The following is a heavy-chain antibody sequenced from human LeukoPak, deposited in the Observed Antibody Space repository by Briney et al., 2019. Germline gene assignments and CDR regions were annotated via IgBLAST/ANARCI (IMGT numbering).Heavy chain of an antibody. J-gene: IGHJ4*02. D-gene: IGHD6-6*01. V-gene: IGHV3-23*01. CDR2: ISGSGGST. CDR1: GFTFSSYA. CDR3: AKVRRSSYYFDY. Sequence: GGSPRLSCAASGFTFSSYAMNWVRQAPGKGLEWVSAISGSGGSTYYADSVKGRFTISRDNSKNTLYLQMNSLRAEDTAVYYCAKVRRSSYYFDYWGQGTLVTVSS.